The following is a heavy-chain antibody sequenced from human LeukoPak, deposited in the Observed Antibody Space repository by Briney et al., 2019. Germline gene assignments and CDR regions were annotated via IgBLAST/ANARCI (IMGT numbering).Heavy chain of an antibody. CDR2: ISYDGSNK. Sequence: PGGSLRLSCEASGFTFSSYGMHWVRQAPGKGLEWVAVISYDGSNKYYADSVKGRFTISRDNSKNTLYLQMNSLRAEDTAVYYCAKDPSVGATRDWGQGTLVTVSS. J-gene: IGHJ4*02. V-gene: IGHV3-30*18. CDR3: AKDPSVGATRD. D-gene: IGHD1-26*01. CDR1: GFTFSSYG.